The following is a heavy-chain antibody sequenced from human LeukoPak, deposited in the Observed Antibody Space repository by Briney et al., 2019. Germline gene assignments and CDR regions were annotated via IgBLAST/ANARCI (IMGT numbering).Heavy chain of an antibody. CDR1: GGSISSYY. J-gene: IGHJ2*01. Sequence: SETLSLTCTVSGGSISSYYWSWIRQPPGKELESIGYIYYSGSTNYNPSLKSRVTISVDTSKSQFSLRLSSVTVADTAVYYCARRSNSWDWYFDLWGRGALVTVSS. V-gene: IGHV4-59*08. CDR3: ARRSNSWDWYFDL. D-gene: IGHD6-13*01. CDR2: IYYSGST.